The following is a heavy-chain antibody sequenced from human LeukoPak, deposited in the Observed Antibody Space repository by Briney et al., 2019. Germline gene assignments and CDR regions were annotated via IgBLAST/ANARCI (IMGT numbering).Heavy chain of an antibody. CDR1: GYTFTSYA. D-gene: IGHD3-22*01. V-gene: IGHV7-4-1*02. CDR3: ARSVTYYYDSSGYDY. Sequence: ASVKVSCQASGYTFTSYAMNWVRQAPGQGLEWMGWINTNTGNPTYAQGFTGRFVFSLDTSVSTAYLQISSLKAEDTAVYYCARSVTYYYDSSGYDYWGQGTLVTVSS. J-gene: IGHJ4*02. CDR2: INTNTGNP.